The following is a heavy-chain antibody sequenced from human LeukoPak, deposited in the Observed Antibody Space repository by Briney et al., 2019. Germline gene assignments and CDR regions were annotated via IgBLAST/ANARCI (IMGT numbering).Heavy chain of an antibody. V-gene: IGHV1-18*01. D-gene: IGHD1-26*01. CDR3: AREDSGYMDV. CDR2: ISAYNGNT. Sequence: EASVKVSCKASGYTFTNYDINWVRQAPGQGLEWMGWISAYNGNTNYAQKLQGRVTMTTDTSTSTAYMELRSLRSDDTAVYYCAREDSGYMDVWGKGTTVTISS. CDR1: GYTFTNYD. J-gene: IGHJ6*03.